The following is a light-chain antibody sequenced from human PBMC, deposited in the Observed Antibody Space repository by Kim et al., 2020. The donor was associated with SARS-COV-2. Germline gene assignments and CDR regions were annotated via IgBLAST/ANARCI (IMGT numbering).Light chain of an antibody. CDR1: SSDVGTYNY. V-gene: IGLV2-14*03. CDR3: VSYTSRSTLD. Sequence: GQSITISCTGTSSDVGTYNYVSWYQQHPGKAPKLMIYGVSNRPSGVSNRFSGSKSGNTASLTISGLQAEDEADYYCVSYTSRSTLDFGGGTQLTVL. CDR2: GVS. J-gene: IGLJ2*01.